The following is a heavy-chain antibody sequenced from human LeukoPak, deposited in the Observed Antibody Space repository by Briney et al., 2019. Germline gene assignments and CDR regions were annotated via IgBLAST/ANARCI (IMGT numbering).Heavy chain of an antibody. D-gene: IGHD3-10*01. J-gene: IGHJ4*02. V-gene: IGHV1-2*02. CDR2: INPNSGGT. CDR1: GGTFSSYA. Sequence: ASVKVSCKASGGTFSSYAISWVRQAPGQGLEWMGWINPNSGGTDYAQKFQGRVTVTRDTSISTAYMELSRLKSDDTAVYYCARGGWVRGVLTRTGLDYWGQGTLGTVSS. CDR3: ARGGWVRGVLTRTGLDY.